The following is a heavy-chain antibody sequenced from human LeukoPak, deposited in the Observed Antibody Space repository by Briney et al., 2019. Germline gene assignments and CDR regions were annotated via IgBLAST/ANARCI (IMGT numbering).Heavy chain of an antibody. D-gene: IGHD6-19*01. CDR3: AREASSGWNDY. V-gene: IGHV4-61*02. CDR1: GDSISSGSYS. J-gene: IGHJ4*02. Sequence: PSETLSLTCTVPGDSISSGSYSWSWSRQPAGKGLDWIGRIYTSGSTNYNPSHKRRVTISVDTSKNQFSLKLSSVTAADTAVYYCAREASSGWNDYWGQGTLVTVSS. CDR2: IYTSGST.